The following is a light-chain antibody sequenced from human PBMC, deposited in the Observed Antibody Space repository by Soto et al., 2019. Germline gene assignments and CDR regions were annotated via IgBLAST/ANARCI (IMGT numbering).Light chain of an antibody. Sequence: QSVLTQSPSASASLGASVKLTCTLSSGHSSYAIAWHQQQPEKGPRYLMKVNSDGSHSKGDGIPDRFSGSSSGAERYLTNSSLQSEDEADYYCQTWGTGPWVFGGGTKLTVL. J-gene: IGLJ3*02. V-gene: IGLV4-69*01. CDR1: SGHSSYA. CDR2: VNSDGSH. CDR3: QTWGTGPWV.